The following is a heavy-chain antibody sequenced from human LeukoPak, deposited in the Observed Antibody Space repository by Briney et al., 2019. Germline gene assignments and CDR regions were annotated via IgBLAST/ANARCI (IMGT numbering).Heavy chain of an antibody. Sequence: SETLSLTCAVSGGSISSGGYSWSWIRQPPGKGLEWIGYIYHSGSTYYNPSLKSRVTISVDRSKNQFSLKLSSVTAADTAVYYCARDNYYGSGSYYLWLDPWGQGTLVTVSS. V-gene: IGHV4-30-2*01. CDR3: ARDNYYGSGSYYLWLDP. CDR1: GGSISSGGYS. J-gene: IGHJ5*02. D-gene: IGHD3-10*01. CDR2: IYHSGST.